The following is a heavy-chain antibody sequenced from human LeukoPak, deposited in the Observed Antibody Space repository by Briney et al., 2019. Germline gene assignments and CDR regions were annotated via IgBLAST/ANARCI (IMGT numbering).Heavy chain of an antibody. CDR3: ARHHCSSTSCSDAFDI. CDR2: IYHSGRS. D-gene: IGHD2-2*01. J-gene: IGHJ3*02. V-gene: IGHV4-38-2*01. Sequence: SETPSDTCVVSGYSISSGYYWVWIRQPPGKGREWIDRIYHSGRSYYNPSPKSRVTISVDTSKNKSSLKLSSVTAAETAVYYCARHHCSSTSCSDAFDIWGQGTMVTVSS. CDR1: GYSISSGYY.